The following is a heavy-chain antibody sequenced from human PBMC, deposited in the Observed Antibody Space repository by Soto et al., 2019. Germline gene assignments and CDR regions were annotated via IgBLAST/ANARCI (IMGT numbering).Heavy chain of an antibody. CDR1: GFTFSSYA. J-gene: IGHJ6*02. CDR2: ISGSGGST. D-gene: IGHD4-17*01. V-gene: IGHV3-23*01. CDR3: AKGTTVTSRLYAQGSYYYYYGMDV. Sequence: GSLRLSCAASGFTFSSYAMSWVRQAPGKGLEWVSAISGSGGSTYYADSVKGRFTISRDNSKNTLYLQMNSLRAEDTAVYYCAKGTTVTSRLYAQGSYYYYYGMDVWGQGTTVTVSS.